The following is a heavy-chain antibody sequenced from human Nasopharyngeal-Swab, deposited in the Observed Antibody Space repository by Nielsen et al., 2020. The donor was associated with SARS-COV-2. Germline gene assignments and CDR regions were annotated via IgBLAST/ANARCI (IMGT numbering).Heavy chain of an antibody. Sequence: GGSLRLSCAASGFTFGSYAMHWVRQAPGKGLEWVAVISYDGSNKYYADSVKGRFTISRDNSKNTLYLQMNSLRAEDTAVYYCAGSLLWFGESPGYWGQGTLVTVSS. D-gene: IGHD3-10*01. CDR3: AGSLLWFGESPGY. J-gene: IGHJ4*02. V-gene: IGHV3-30*04. CDR2: ISYDGSNK. CDR1: GFTFGSYA.